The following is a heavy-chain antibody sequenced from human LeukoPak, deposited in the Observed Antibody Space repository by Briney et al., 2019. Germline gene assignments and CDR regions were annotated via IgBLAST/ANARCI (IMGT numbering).Heavy chain of an antibody. CDR3: ARVSWGYSSSWYYYYGMDV. D-gene: IGHD6-13*01. V-gene: IGHV4-59*01. Sequence: SETPSLTCTVSGGSISSYYWSWIRQPPGKGLEWIGYIYYSGSTNYNPSLKSRVTISVDTSKNQFSLKLSSVTAADTAVYYCARVSWGYSSSWYYYYGMDVWGQGTTVTVSS. J-gene: IGHJ6*02. CDR1: GGSISSYY. CDR2: IYYSGST.